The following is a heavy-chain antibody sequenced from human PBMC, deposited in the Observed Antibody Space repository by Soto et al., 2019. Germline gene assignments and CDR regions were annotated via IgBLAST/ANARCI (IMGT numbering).Heavy chain of an antibody. CDR3: ATRPLLPGAP. D-gene: IGHD2-15*01. J-gene: IGHJ3*01. Sequence: EVQLVESGGGLIQPGGYLRLSCAASGFTFSSNDMNWVRQAPGQGLEWVSLMYSGGSTYYADSVKGRFTISRDNSKTTLYLQMSSLRAEDTAVYYCATRPLLPGAPWGQGTMVTVSS. CDR2: MYSGGST. V-gene: IGHV3-53*01. CDR1: GFTFSSND.